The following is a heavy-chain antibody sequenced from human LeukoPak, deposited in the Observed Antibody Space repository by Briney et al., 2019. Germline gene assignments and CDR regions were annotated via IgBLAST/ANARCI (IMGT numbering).Heavy chain of an antibody. D-gene: IGHD6-13*01. CDR2: MNPNSGNT. V-gene: IGHV1-8*01. CDR1: GYTFTSYD. Sequence: GASVKVSCKASGYTFTSYDINWVRQVTGQGLEWMGWMNPNSGNTGYAQKFQGRVTMTRNTSISSAYMELSSLRSEDTAVYYCARFAAAGTWWFDPWGQGTLVTVSP. J-gene: IGHJ5*02. CDR3: ARFAAAGTWWFDP.